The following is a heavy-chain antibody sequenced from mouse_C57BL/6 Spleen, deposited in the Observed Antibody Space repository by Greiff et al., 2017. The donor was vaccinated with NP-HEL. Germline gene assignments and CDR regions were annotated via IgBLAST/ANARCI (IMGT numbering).Heavy chain of an antibody. Sequence: EVKLQESGPELVKPGASVKIPCKASGYTFTDYNMDWVKRSHGKSLEWIGDINPNNGGTIYNQKFKGKATLTVDKSSSTAYMELRSLTSEDTAVYYCARYYYGHFDYWGQGTTLTVSS. CDR1: GYTFTDYN. V-gene: IGHV1-18*01. CDR3: ARYYYGHFDY. CDR2: INPNNGGT. D-gene: IGHD1-1*01. J-gene: IGHJ2*01.